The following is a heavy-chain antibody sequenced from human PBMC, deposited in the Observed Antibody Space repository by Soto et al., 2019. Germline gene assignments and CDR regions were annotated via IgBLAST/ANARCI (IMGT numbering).Heavy chain of an antibody. Sequence: EVQLVESGGGSIQPGGSLRLSCAASGFAVSSKYMTWVRQAPGKGLEWVSVIYGGGTTYYADSVKGRFTISRGTSKNTLYLHMNSLRAEEPAVYYCVQTTGWPGFDFWGQGTLVTGSS. CDR3: VQTTGWPGFDF. V-gene: IGHV3-53*01. J-gene: IGHJ4*02. CDR1: GFAVSSKY. D-gene: IGHD6-19*01. CDR2: IYGGGTT.